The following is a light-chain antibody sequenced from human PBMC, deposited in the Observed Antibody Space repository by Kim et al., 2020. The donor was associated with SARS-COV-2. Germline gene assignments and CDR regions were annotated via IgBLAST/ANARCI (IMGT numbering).Light chain of an antibody. Sequence: EIVLTQSPGTLSLSPGERATLSCRASQSVSSSYLAWYQQKPGQAPRLLIFGASSRGTGIPDRFSGSGSGTDFTLSISRLEPEDFAVYYCQQYDSSPLTFGGGTKVDIK. CDR3: QQYDSSPLT. CDR1: QSVSSSY. CDR2: GAS. V-gene: IGKV3-20*01. J-gene: IGKJ4*01.